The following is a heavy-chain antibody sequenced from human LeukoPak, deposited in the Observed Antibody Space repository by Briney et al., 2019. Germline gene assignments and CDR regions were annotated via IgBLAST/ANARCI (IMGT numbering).Heavy chain of an antibody. CDR2: IIPIFGTA. CDR1: GGTFSSYA. J-gene: IGHJ4*02. CDR3: ATALLIDCYDSSGYFGY. D-gene: IGHD3-22*01. V-gene: IGHV1-69*05. Sequence: SVKVSCKASGGTFSSYAISWVRQAPGQGLEWMGRIIPIFGTANYAQKFQGRVTITTDESTSTAYMELSSLRSEDTAVYYCATALLIDCYDSSGYFGYWGQGTLVTVSS.